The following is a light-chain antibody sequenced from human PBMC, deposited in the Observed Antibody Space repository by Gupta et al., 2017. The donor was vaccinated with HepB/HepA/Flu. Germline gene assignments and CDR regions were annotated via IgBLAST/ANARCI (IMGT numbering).Light chain of an antibody. J-gene: IGKJ1*01. CDR1: QSISSW. Sequence: DIQMTQSPSTLPASVGDRVIITCRASQSISSWLAWYQQKPGKAPKLLIHKASNLENGVPSRFSGSGSGTEFTLTISSLQPDDFATYYCQQYNSYPETFGQGTKVEIK. V-gene: IGKV1-5*03. CDR2: KAS. CDR3: QQYNSYPET.